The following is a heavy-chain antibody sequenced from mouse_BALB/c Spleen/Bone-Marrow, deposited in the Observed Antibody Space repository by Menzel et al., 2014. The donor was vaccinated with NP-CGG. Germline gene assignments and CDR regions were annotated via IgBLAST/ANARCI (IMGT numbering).Heavy chain of an antibody. V-gene: IGHV14-3*02. D-gene: IGHD2-3*01. Sequence: VQLKESGAELVKPGTSVKLSCTASGFNIKDTHLHWVQQRPEQGLEWIGRFDPTNGNPKYDPKFQGKATITADTSSNTAYLQLSSLTSEDTAVYYCASYDGSRFAYWGQGTLVTVSA. CDR3: ASYDGSRFAY. CDR1: GFNIKDTH. J-gene: IGHJ3*01. CDR2: FDPTNGNP.